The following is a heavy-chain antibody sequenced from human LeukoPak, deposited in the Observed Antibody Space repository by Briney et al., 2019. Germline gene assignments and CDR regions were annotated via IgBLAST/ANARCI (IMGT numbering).Heavy chain of an antibody. CDR1: GGSISSSNW. CDR3: ARYSSSWYPSYFDY. Sequence: SETLSLTCAVSGGSISSSNWWSWVRQPPGKGLEWIGEINHSGSTNYNPSLKSRVTISVDTSKNQFSLKLSSVTAADTAVYYCARYSSSWYPSYFDYWGQGTLVTVSS. V-gene: IGHV4-4*02. J-gene: IGHJ4*02. D-gene: IGHD6-13*01. CDR2: INHSGST.